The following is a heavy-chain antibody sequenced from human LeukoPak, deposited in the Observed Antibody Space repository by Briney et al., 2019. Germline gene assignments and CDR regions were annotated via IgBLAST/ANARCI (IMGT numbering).Heavy chain of an antibody. V-gene: IGHV1-18*01. Sequence: ASVKVSCKASGYTFTSYGISWVRQAPGQGLEWMGWISAYNGNTNYAQKLQGRVTMTTDTSTSTAYMELRSLRSDDTAVYYCARDFRLRSLEWLFGNYYYGMDVWDQGTTVTVSS. CDR2: ISAYNGNT. CDR3: ARDFRLRSLEWLFGNYYYGMDV. CDR1: GYTFTSYG. J-gene: IGHJ6*02. D-gene: IGHD3-3*01.